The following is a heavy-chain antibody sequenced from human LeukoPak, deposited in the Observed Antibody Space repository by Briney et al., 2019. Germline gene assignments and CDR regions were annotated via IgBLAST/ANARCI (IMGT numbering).Heavy chain of an antibody. CDR1: GYNFANYW. Sequence: GQSLKIFCKGSGYNFANYWIGWVRQMPGKGLEWMGIIWPSDSTTKYSPSFQGQVSISVDKSIGTAYLQWSSLQASDTAIYFCARLVYAYGQGDSWGQGTLVTVSS. CDR3: ARLVYAYGQGDS. CDR2: IWPSDSTT. J-gene: IGHJ5*01. V-gene: IGHV5-51*03. D-gene: IGHD3-10*01.